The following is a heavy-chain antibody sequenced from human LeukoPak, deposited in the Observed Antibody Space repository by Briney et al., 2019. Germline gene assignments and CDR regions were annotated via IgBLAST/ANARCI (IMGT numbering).Heavy chain of an antibody. Sequence: ASVKVSCKASGYTFTDYYMHWVRQAPGQGLEWMGWLNPNSGDTNYAQKFQGRVSMTRDSSISTAYMDLSDLRSDDAAVYSCARGRNIEMTTMSGGSDYWGQGTLVTVSS. D-gene: IGHD5-24*01. J-gene: IGHJ4*02. V-gene: IGHV1-2*02. CDR2: LNPNSGDT. CDR1: GYTFTDYY. CDR3: ARGRNIEMTTMSGGSDY.